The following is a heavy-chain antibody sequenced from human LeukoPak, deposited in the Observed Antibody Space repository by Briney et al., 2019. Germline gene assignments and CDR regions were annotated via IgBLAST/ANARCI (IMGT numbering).Heavy chain of an antibody. D-gene: IGHD3-10*02. Sequence: GGSLRLSCAASGFTFSSYEMNWVRQAPGKGLEWVSYISSSGSTIYYADSVKGRFTIARDNAKNSLYLQMNSLRAEDTAVYYCAVLGITMIGGVWGKGTTVTISS. CDR1: GFTFSSYE. CDR3: AVLGITMIGGV. V-gene: IGHV3-48*03. J-gene: IGHJ6*04. CDR2: ISSSGSTI.